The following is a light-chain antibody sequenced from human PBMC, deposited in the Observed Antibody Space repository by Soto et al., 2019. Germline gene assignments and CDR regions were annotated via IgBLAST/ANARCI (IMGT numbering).Light chain of an antibody. Sequence: DIQLTQSPPYLSASVGDRVTIICRASQGISSFLGWYQQKPGRAPKLLVYGASTVDSGVPSRFSGSGSGTDFTLTISSLQPEDFATYYCQQSYRTPRTFGQGTKVDIK. V-gene: IGKV1-39*01. CDR1: QGISSF. J-gene: IGKJ1*01. CDR2: GAS. CDR3: QQSYRTPRT.